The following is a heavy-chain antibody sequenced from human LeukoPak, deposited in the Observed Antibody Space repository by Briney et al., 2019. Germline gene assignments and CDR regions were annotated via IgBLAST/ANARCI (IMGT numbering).Heavy chain of an antibody. CDR2: INQDGNGK. CDR3: ASVDYSMSMDV. Sequence: GGSLRLSCAASGSTFGSHWMSWVRQAPGKGLEWVANINQDGNGKYYVDSVKGRFTISRDNAKNSLHLQMSSLRAEDTTVYYCASVDYSMSMDVWGRGTTVTVSS. D-gene: IGHD3-16*01. V-gene: IGHV3-7*01. J-gene: IGHJ6*03. CDR1: GSTFGSHW.